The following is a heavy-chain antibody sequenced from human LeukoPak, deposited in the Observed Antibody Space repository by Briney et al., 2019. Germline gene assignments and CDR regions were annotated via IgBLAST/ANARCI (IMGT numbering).Heavy chain of an antibody. D-gene: IGHD2-15*01. CDR2: INHSGST. CDR3: ARGERSLVAAQFDL. V-gene: IGHV4-34*01. J-gene: IGHJ2*01. CDR1: GGXFSGYY. Sequence: SETLSLTCAVYGGXFSGYYCSWIRQPPGKGLEWIGQINHSGSTNYNPSLKSRVTISVDTSKNQFSLKLSSVTAADTAVYYCARGERSLVAAQFDLWGRGTLVTVSS.